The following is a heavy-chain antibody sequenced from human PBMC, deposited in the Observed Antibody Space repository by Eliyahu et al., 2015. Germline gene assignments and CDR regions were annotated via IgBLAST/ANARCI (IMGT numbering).Heavy chain of an antibody. V-gene: IGHV3-53*01. CDR1: GFTVSSNY. CDR2: IYSGGST. Sequence: EVQLVESGGGLIQPGGSLXLSCAASGFTVSSNYMSWVRQAPGKGXEWVSVIYSGGSTYYADSVKGRFTISRDNSKNTLYLQMNSLRAEDTAVYYCAREKGFYGGNRAFDIWGQGTMVTVSS. D-gene: IGHD4-23*01. J-gene: IGHJ3*02. CDR3: AREKGFYGGNRAFDI.